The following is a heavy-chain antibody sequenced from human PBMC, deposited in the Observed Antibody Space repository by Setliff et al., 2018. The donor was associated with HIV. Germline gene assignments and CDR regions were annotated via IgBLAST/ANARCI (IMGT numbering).Heavy chain of an antibody. CDR3: ARRVPPIPSGDLDY. D-gene: IGHD4-17*01. V-gene: IGHV1-2*02. CDR2: INPNSGGR. Sequence: GASVKVSCKASGYSFSGYYIHWVRQAPGQGLEWMGWINPNSGGRKYAQKFQGRVTMTRDTSISTAYMDLSRLRSDDTAVYYCARRVPPIPSGDLDYWGQGTLVTVSS. J-gene: IGHJ4*02. CDR1: GYSFSGYY.